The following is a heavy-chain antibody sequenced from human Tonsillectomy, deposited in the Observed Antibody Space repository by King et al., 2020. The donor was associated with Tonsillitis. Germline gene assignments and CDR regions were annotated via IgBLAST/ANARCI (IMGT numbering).Heavy chain of an antibody. D-gene: IGHD4-23*01. V-gene: IGHV3-23*04. CDR1: GFTFSTYG. Sequence: VQLVESGGGLVQPGGSLRLSCAASGFTFSTYGMNWVRQAPGKGLEWVASIWGTGEKTYYVDSVKGRFTISRDNLKKPLFLQMNCLRAEDTAVYYCTKALTPVRCGMDVWGQGTTVSVSS. CDR2: IWGTGEKT. CDR3: TKALTPVRCGMDV. J-gene: IGHJ6*02.